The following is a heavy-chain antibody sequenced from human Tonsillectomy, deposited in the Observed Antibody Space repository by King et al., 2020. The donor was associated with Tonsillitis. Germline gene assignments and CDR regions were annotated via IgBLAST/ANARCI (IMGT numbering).Heavy chain of an antibody. V-gene: IGHV3-7*01. J-gene: IGHJ5*02. CDR3: ARGQTFRCRWFQKNNWFYP. CDR2: IKQDESEK. D-gene: IGHD2-15*01. CDR1: GFTFNDYW. Sequence: VQLVQSGGGLVQPGGSLRLSCAASGFTFNDYWMTWVRHAPGKGLEWVANIKQDESEKYYLHSVRRRFTISRDNAKNSLYLQMNSLRAEDSALYYCARGQTFRCRWFQKNNWFYPWGQGTLVTVSS.